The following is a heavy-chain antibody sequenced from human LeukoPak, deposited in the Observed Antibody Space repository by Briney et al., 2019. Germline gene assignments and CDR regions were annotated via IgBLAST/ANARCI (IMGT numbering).Heavy chain of an antibody. J-gene: IGHJ4*02. CDR3: ARDGIYDYVWGSYRRHDFDY. Sequence: ASVNVSCKASGYTFTSYGISWVRQAPGQGLEWMGWISTYNAKTNYAQKLQGRVTMTTDTSTSTAYMELRSLRSDDTAVYYCARDGIYDYVWGSYRRHDFDYWGQGTLVTVSS. V-gene: IGHV1-18*01. CDR1: GYTFTSYG. CDR2: ISTYNAKT. D-gene: IGHD3-16*02.